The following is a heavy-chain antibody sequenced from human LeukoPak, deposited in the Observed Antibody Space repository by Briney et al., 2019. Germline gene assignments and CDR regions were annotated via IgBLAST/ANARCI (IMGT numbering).Heavy chain of an antibody. CDR3: ARDLPRIAVAHP. J-gene: IGHJ5*02. Sequence: SETLSLTCTVSGGSISSYYWSWIRQPPGKGLEWIGYIYYSGSTNYNPSLKSRVTMSVDTSKNQFSLKLSSVTAADTAVYYCARDLPRIAVAHPWGQGTLVTVSS. CDR1: GGSISSYY. D-gene: IGHD6-19*01. V-gene: IGHV4-59*12. CDR2: IYYSGST.